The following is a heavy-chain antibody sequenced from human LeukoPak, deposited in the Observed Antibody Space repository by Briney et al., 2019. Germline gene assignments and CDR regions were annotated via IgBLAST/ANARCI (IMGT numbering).Heavy chain of an antibody. D-gene: IGHD4-23*01. Sequence: GGSLRLSCAASGFTFSSNGMHWVRQAPGKGLEWVAFIRYDGSNKYYADSVKGRFTISRDNSKNTLYLQMNSLRAEDTAVYYCAKDRSYGGNPKPFDYWGQGTLVTVSS. CDR2: IRYDGSNK. CDR1: GFTFSSNG. J-gene: IGHJ4*02. V-gene: IGHV3-30*02. CDR3: AKDRSYGGNPKPFDY.